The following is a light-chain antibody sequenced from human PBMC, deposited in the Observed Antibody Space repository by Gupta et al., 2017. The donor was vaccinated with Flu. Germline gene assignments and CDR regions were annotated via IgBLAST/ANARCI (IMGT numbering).Light chain of an antibody. CDR3: NSRDSTDNHQAV. CDR2: AKN. CDR1: SFTNSY. J-gene: IGLJ2*01. Sequence: SSELTQDHDVSVALGQTVRITCPGDSFTNSYASWYQQKPGQAPVVLIYAKNIRPSGIPDRFSGSSSGNTAALTITGAQAEDEADYYCNSRDSTDNHQAVFGGGTKLTVL. V-gene: IGLV3-19*01.